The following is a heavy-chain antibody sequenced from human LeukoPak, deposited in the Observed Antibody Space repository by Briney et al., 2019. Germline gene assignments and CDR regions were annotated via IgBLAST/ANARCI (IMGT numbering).Heavy chain of an antibody. CDR1: GFTFSSYS. Sequence: PGGSLRLSCAASGFTFSSYSMNWVRQAPGKGLEWVSYISSSSSTIYYADSVKGRFTISRDNAKNSLYPQMNSLRAEDTAVYYCARSGRAATIFGVVIIPEIFDYWGQGTLVTVSS. D-gene: IGHD3-3*01. V-gene: IGHV3-48*01. CDR3: ARSGRAATIFGVVIIPEIFDY. J-gene: IGHJ4*02. CDR2: ISSSSSTI.